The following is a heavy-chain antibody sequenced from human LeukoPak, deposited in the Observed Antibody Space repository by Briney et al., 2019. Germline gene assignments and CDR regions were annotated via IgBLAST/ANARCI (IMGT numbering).Heavy chain of an antibody. J-gene: IGHJ3*02. D-gene: IGHD6-13*01. CDR2: ISRNSGSI. Sequence: GGSLRLSCAASGFTFDDYAMHWVRQAPGKGLEWVSGISRNSGSIGYADSVKGRFTISRDNAKNSLYLQVNSLRAEDTALYYCAKSGFSSRHRKMHAFDIWGQGTMVTVSS. CDR1: GFTFDDYA. CDR3: AKSGFSSRHRKMHAFDI. V-gene: IGHV3-9*01.